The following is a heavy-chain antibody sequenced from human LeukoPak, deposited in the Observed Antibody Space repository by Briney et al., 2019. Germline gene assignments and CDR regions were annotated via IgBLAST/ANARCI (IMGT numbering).Heavy chain of an antibody. V-gene: IGHV3-33*01. D-gene: IGHD4-17*01. J-gene: IGHJ4*02. CDR2: IWYDGSNK. Sequence: GGSLRLSCAASGFTFSSYGMHWVRQAPGKGLEWVAVIWYDGSNKYYADSVKGRFTISRDNPKNTLYLQMNSLRAEDTAVYYCARSPYGDYYYFDYWGQGTLVTVSS. CDR3: ARSPYGDYYYFDY. CDR1: GFTFSSYG.